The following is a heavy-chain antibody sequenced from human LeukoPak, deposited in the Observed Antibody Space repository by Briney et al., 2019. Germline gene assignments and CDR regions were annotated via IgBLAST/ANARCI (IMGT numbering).Heavy chain of an antibody. V-gene: IGHV5-51*01. D-gene: IGHD3-16*01. CDR2: IYPGDSDT. Sequence: GESLKISCKGSGYNFTNYWIGWVRQMPGKGLEWMGIIYPGDSDTRYSPSFQGQVTISADKSISTAYLQWSSLKASDTAMYYCARRSPTYYFDYWGQGTLVTVSS. J-gene: IGHJ4*02. CDR1: GYNFTNYW. CDR3: ARRSPTYYFDY.